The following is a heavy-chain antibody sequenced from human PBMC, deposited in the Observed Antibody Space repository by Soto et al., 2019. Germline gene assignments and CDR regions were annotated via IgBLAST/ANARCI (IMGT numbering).Heavy chain of an antibody. CDR3: TRANWYSEY. J-gene: IGHJ4*02. CDR2: IYYNGNT. D-gene: IGHD7-27*01. V-gene: IGHV4-59*11. Sequence: QVQLQESGPGLVKPSETLSLTCTVSGGSISNHYWSWIRQPPGKGLEWIGYIYYNGNTNYNPPLKSRVTMSVDTSEKQISLKLSSVTAADTAVYYCTRANWYSEYWGQGTLVTVSS. CDR1: GGSISNHY.